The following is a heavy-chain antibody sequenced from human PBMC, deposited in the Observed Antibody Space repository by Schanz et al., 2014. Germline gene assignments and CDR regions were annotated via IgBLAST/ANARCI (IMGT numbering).Heavy chain of an antibody. Sequence: EVQLLESGGGLVQPGGSLRLSCAASGFTFSNYAMTWVRQAPGKGLEWVSAISGGSTYYADSVKGRFTISRDNAKNSLYLQMNSLRDEDTAVYYCAKDRSSSTYKYNGLDVWGQGTTVTVSS. CDR1: GFTFSNYA. D-gene: IGHD6-6*01. V-gene: IGHV3-23*01. CDR2: ISGGST. J-gene: IGHJ6*02. CDR3: AKDRSSSTYKYNGLDV.